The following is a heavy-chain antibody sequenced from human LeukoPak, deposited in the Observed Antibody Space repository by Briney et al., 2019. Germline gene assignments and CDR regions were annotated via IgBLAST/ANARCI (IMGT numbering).Heavy chain of an antibody. CDR1: GFTFSSYS. Sequence: GGSLRLSCAASGFTFSSYSMNWVRQAPGKGLEWVSSISSSSSYIYYADSVKGRFTISRDNAKNSLYLQMNSLRAEDTAVYYCARQKSIAANNYFDCWGQGTLVTVSS. J-gene: IGHJ4*02. V-gene: IGHV3-21*01. D-gene: IGHD6-13*01. CDR3: ARQKSIAANNYFDC. CDR2: ISSSSSYI.